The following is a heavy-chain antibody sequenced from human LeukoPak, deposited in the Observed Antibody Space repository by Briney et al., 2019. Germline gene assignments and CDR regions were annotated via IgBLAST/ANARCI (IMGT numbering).Heavy chain of an antibody. CDR3: ARGGTYYPCIDY. CDR2: ISAYNGGT. Sequence: ASVTVSCKASGYSFSTTYINWVRQAPGRGLEWMGRISAYNGGTAYAQKFQGRVTMTTDSSTTTAYMDLASLRSDDTAVYYCARGGTYYPCIDYWGQGTLVTVSS. V-gene: IGHV1-18*01. CDR1: GYSFSTTY. J-gene: IGHJ4*01. D-gene: IGHD1-26*01.